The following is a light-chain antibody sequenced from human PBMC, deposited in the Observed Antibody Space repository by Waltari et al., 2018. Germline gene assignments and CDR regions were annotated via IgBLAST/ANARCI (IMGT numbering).Light chain of an antibody. CDR1: QTVLYSDNNNY. V-gene: IGKV4-1*01. CDR3: QQYFGTPVT. J-gene: IGKJ2*01. CDR2: WAS. Sequence: DIVMTQSPDSLAVSLGEKATISCKSSQTVLYSDNNNYLGWYQQKPGQPPKVLIKWASTREPGVPDRFVVSGSGTDFTLTINSLQAEDVAVYYCQQYFGTPVTFGQGTRLEIK.